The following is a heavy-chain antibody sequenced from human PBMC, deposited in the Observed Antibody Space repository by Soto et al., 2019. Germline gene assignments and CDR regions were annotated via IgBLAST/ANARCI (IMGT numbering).Heavy chain of an antibody. CDR1: SFTFSDYG. D-gene: IGHD6-6*01. Sequence: EVQLVESGGALVQAGGSLRLSCAASSFTFSDYGINWVRQAPGKGLEWLSYISRTSTTLYYAYSVKGRFTISTDNAKNALYLQMNSLRDEDTCVYYCARDRRKRNFFDSGGQGTLVTVSS. CDR3: ARDRRKRNFFDS. CDR2: ISRTSTTL. J-gene: IGHJ4*02. V-gene: IGHV3-48*02.